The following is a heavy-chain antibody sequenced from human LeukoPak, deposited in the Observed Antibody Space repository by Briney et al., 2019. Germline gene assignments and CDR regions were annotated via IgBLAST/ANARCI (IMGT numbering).Heavy chain of an antibody. CDR2: IYYSGST. D-gene: IGHD2-15*01. CDR3: ARTVVAEMTRWFDP. Sequence: SETLPLTCTVSGGSISSGGYYWSWIRQHPGKGLEWIGYIYYSGSTYYNPSLKSRVTISVDTSKNQFSLKLSSVTAADTAVYYCARTVVAEMTRWFDPWGQGTLVTVSS. J-gene: IGHJ5*02. CDR1: GGSISSGGYY. V-gene: IGHV4-31*03.